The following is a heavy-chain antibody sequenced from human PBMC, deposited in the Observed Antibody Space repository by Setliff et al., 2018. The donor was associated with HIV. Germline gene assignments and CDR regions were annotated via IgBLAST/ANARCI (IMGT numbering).Heavy chain of an antibody. CDR2: IVDSGST. CDR1: GGSLTNFW. V-gene: IGHV4-34*12. D-gene: IGHD5-12*01. Sequence: SETLSLTCTLYGGSLTNFWWTWIRQSPGKGLEWIGEIVDSGSTTYNPSLKSRVTISLDTSKKQFSLKLSSVTAADTAVYYCARSRGTQQEEYYFDYWGPGTLVTVSS. CDR3: ARSRGTQQEEYYFDY. J-gene: IGHJ4*02.